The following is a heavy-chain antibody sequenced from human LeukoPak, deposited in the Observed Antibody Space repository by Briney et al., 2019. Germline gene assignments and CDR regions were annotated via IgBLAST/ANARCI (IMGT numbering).Heavy chain of an antibody. D-gene: IGHD6-13*01. CDR2: VSFSGST. Sequence: SETLSLTCTVSGGSLSNYYWSWIRQTPGNGLGWIGYVSFSGSTIYNPSLRSRVTVSVDTSKNQFSLKLSSVTAADTAVYYCARKSSSRDWFDPWGQGTLVTVSS. V-gene: IGHV4-59*12. CDR3: ARKSSSRDWFDP. CDR1: GGSLSNYY. J-gene: IGHJ5*02.